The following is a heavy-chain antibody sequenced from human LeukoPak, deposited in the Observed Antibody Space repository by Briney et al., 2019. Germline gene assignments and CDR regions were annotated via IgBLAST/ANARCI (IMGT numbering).Heavy chain of an antibody. D-gene: IGHD2-21*02. CDR2: IYSGGST. V-gene: IGHV3-53*01. J-gene: IGHJ4*02. CDR1: GFTVSSNF. Sequence: GGSLRLSCAASGFTVSSNFMTWVRQAPGKGLEWVSLIYSGGSTYYADSVKGRFTISRDNSKNTLYLQMNGLRAEDTAVYYCAKEGPYCGGDCYGVFDYWGQGTLVTVSS. CDR3: AKEGPYCGGDCYGVFDY.